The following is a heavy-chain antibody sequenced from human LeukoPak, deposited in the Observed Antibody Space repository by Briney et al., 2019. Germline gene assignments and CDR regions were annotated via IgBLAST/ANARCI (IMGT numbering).Heavy chain of an antibody. J-gene: IGHJ4*02. CDR3: GRHSYRGWLQFFDY. CDR1: GGSISSSSYY. CDR2: IYYSGST. V-gene: IGHV4-39*01. Sequence: SETLSLTCTVSGGSISSSSYYWGWIRQPPGKGLEWIGSIYYSGSTYYNPSLKSRVTISADTSKNQFSLKLSSVTAADTAVYYCGRHSYRGWLQFFDYWGQGTRVTVSS. D-gene: IGHD5-24*01.